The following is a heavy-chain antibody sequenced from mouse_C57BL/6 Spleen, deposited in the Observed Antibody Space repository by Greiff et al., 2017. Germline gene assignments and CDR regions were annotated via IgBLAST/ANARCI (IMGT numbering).Heavy chain of an antibody. CDR1: GFTFSSYA. D-gene: IGHD2-4*01. J-gene: IGHJ2*01. CDR2: ISDGGSYT. V-gene: IGHV5-4*01. CDR3: ARGMITRAFDY. Sequence: VQLKESGGGLVKPGGSLKLSCAASGFTFSSYAMSWVRQTPEKRLEWVATISDGGSYTYYPDNVKGRFTISRDNAKNNLYLQMSHLKSEDTAMYYCARGMITRAFDYWGQGTTLTVSS.